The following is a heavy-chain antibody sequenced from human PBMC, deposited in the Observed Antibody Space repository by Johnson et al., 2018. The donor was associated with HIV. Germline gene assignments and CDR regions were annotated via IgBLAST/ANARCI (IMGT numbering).Heavy chain of an antibody. CDR2: INKDGSDT. CDR1: GFTLSNYW. J-gene: IGHJ3*01. CDR3: ARAQVLPDDAFDL. V-gene: IGHV3-74*01. D-gene: IGHD2-2*01. Sequence: VQLVESGGGLAQPGGSLRLSCAATGFTLSNYWMHWVRQVPGKGLVWVSRINKDGSDTTYGDTVMGRFTISRDDAKNTLYLQMNSLRAEDTAVYYCARAQVLPDDAFDLWGQGIKVTVSS.